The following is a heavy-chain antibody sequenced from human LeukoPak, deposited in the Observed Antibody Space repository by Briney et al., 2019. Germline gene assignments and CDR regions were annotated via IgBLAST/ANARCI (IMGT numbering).Heavy chain of an antibody. CDR1: GGSISSSNW. D-gene: IGHD3-22*01. Sequence: SETLSLTCAVSGGSISSSNWWSWVRQPPGKGLEWIGEIYHSGSTYYNPSLKSRVTISVDTSKNQFSLKLSSVTAADTAVYYCARDPGGDYYDSSLTWFDPWGQGTLVTVSS. J-gene: IGHJ5*02. CDR2: IYHSGST. V-gene: IGHV4-4*02. CDR3: ARDPGGDYYDSSLTWFDP.